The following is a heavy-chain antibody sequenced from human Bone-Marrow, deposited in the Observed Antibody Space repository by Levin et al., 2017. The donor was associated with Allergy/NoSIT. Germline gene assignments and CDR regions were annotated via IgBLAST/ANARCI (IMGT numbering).Heavy chain of an antibody. J-gene: IGHJ6*02. CDR2: VFFSGST. CDR1: GGSISPYY. Sequence: PSETLSLTCSVSGGSISPYYWSWIRQPPGKGLEWIGYVFFSGSTTYNPSLQSRATFSVDTSKNQFSLTLTSVTAADTAVYYCARHYSGDYYFDDWYYGMDVWGQGTTVTVSS. CDR3: ARHYSGDYYFDDWYYGMDV. D-gene: IGHD5-12*01. V-gene: IGHV4-59*08.